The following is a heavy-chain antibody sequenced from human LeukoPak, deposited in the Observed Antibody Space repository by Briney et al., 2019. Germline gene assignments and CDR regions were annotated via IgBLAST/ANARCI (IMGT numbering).Heavy chain of an antibody. CDR1: GYTFTGYY. D-gene: IGHD3-10*01. V-gene: IGHV1-2*02. Sequence: ASVKVSCKASGYTFTGYYMHWVRQAPGQGLEWMGWINPISGATNYAQKFQGRVTVTRDTSISTAYMELSRLTSDDTAVYYCAPDSGSRIDYWGQGTLVTVSS. CDR3: APDSGSRIDY. J-gene: IGHJ4*02. CDR2: INPISGAT.